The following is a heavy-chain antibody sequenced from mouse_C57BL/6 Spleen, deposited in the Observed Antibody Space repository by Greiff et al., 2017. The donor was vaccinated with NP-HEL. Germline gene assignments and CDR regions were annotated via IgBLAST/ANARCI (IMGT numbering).Heavy chain of an antibody. V-gene: IGHV1-52*01. Sequence: VQLQQPGAELVRPGSSVKLSCKASGYTFTSYWMHWVKQRPIQGLEWIGNIDPSDSETHYNQKFKDKATLTVDKSSSTAYMQLSSLTSEDSAVYYCARGGVYGSSLNAMDDWGQGTSVTVSS. CDR1: GYTFTSYW. D-gene: IGHD1-1*01. CDR3: ARGGVYGSSLNAMDD. J-gene: IGHJ4*01. CDR2: IDPSDSET.